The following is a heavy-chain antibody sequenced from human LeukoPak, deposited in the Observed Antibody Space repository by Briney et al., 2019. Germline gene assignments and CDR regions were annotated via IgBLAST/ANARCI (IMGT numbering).Heavy chain of an antibody. D-gene: IGHD3-10*01. CDR1: GFTFSSYA. CDR3: ATESEFRYFHN. J-gene: IGHJ1*01. V-gene: IGHV3-23*01. CDR2: ISGNGVST. Sequence: AGGSLRLSCTASGFTFSSYAMSWVRQAPGKGLEWVSAISGNGVSTYYADSLNIRFTISRDNSRNTLYLQVTSLSAEDTAIYYCATESEFRYFHNWGQGTLVTVFS.